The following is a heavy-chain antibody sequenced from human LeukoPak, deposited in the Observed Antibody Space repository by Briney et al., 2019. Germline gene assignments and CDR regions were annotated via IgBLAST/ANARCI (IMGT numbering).Heavy chain of an antibody. J-gene: IGHJ1*01. CDR1: GFTFNRCW. D-gene: IGHD2-21*02. V-gene: IGHV3-7*01. CDR3: TSWGDTTAEYFQR. CDR2: INPDGRDT. Sequence: GGSLKLSCVVSGFTFNRCWMNWVRQAPGKGLEWVAHINPDGRDTYYVDSVKGRFTISRDNAQNSMYLQMNSLRVEDTAVYYCTSWGDTTAEYFQRWGQGTLVTVSS.